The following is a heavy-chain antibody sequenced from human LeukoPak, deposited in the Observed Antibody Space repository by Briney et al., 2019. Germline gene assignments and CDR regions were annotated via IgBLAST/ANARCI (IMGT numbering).Heavy chain of an antibody. Sequence: PGGSLRLSCAASGFTFDDYGMSWVRQVPGKGLEWVSGINWNGGSTGYADSVKGRFTISRDNAKNSLYLQMNSLRAEDMALYHCARAHPSEYYYDSSGYYFFDYWGQGTLVTVSS. J-gene: IGHJ4*02. CDR2: INWNGGST. V-gene: IGHV3-20*01. CDR1: GFTFDDYG. D-gene: IGHD3-22*01. CDR3: ARAHPSEYYYDSSGYYFFDY.